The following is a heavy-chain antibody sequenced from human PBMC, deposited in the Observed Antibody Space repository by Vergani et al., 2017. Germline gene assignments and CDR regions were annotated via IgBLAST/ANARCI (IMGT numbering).Heavy chain of an antibody. V-gene: IGHV4-59*01. CDR2: IYYSGST. CDR1: GGSISSYY. J-gene: IGHJ5*02. D-gene: IGHD2-2*01. Sequence: QVQLQESGPGLAKPSETLSLTCTVSGGSISSYYWSWIRQPPGKGLEWFGYIYYSGSTNYNPSFKSRFTISVDTSNNPFSLKLSSVTAADTAVYCCARSQVYCSSPSCLGWFDPWGQGTLVTVSS. CDR3: ARSQVYCSSPSCLGWFDP.